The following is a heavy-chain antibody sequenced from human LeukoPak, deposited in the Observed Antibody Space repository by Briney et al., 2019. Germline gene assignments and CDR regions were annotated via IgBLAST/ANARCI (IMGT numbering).Heavy chain of an antibody. CDR3: ARGQWLVRVYFDY. CDR2: IYHSGSA. J-gene: IGHJ4*02. CDR1: GYSISSGYY. D-gene: IGHD6-19*01. V-gene: IGHV4-38-2*01. Sequence: SETLSLTCAVSGYSISSGYYWGWSRPPPGKGVEWIGSIYHSGSADYNPSLKRRVTISVDTSNHQFSLKLSSVTAADTAVYYCARGQWLVRVYFDYWGQGTLVTASS.